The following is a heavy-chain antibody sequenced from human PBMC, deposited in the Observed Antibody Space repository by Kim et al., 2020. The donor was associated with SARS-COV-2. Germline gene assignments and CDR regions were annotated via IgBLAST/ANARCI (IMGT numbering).Heavy chain of an antibody. CDR3: AKDSAITIFGMSPIYYYGMDL. J-gene: IGHJ6*02. CDR1: GFTFSSYA. CDR2: ISGSGGST. Sequence: GGSLRLSCAASGFTFSSYAMSWVRQAPGKGLEWVSAISGSGGSTYYADSVKGRFTISRDNSKNTLYLQMNSLRAEDTAVYYCAKDSAITIFGMSPIYYYGMDLGGQGPTVTLSS. D-gene: IGHD3-3*01. V-gene: IGHV3-23*01.